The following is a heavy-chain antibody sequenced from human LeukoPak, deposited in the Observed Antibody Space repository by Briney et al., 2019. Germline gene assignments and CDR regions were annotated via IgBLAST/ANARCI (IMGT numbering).Heavy chain of an antibody. CDR1: GGSISSSSYY. CDR3: ARHRGEGSMITFGGVIVSFDI. D-gene: IGHD3-16*02. V-gene: IGHV4-39*01. J-gene: IGHJ3*02. CDR2: IYFGGTT. Sequence: SETLSLTCTVSGGSISSSSYYWGWIRQPPGKGLEWIGCIYFGGTTYYNPSLKSRVTISVDTSKNQFSLKLSSVTAADTAVYYCARHRGEGSMITFGGVIVSFDIWGQGTMVTLSS.